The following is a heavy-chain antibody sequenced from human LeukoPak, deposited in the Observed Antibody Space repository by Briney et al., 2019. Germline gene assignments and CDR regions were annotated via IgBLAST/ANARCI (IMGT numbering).Heavy chain of an antibody. CDR2: INEDGSEE. CDR3: ARYRSLGD. Sequence: QAGGSLRLSCAAAGFSFSTYSMSWVRQAPGKGLEWVANINEDGSEEYYVDSVKGRFTISRDNATNSLYLQMNSLRAEDTAVYYCARYRSLGDWGQGTLVTVSS. CDR1: GFSFSTYS. J-gene: IGHJ4*02. D-gene: IGHD3-16*01. V-gene: IGHV3-7*01.